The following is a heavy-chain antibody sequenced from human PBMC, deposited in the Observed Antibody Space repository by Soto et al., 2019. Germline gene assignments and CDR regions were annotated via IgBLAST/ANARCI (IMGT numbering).Heavy chain of an antibody. V-gene: IGHV4-34*01. CDR3: ARVSGIYYYGMDV. J-gene: IGHJ6*02. CDR1: GGSISNFY. D-gene: IGHD3-10*01. Sequence: SETLSLTCAVSGGSISNFYWSWIRQPPGKGLEWIGEINHSGSTNYNPSLKSRVTISVDTSKNQFSLKLSSVTAADTAVYYCARVSGIYYYGMDVWGQGTTVTVS. CDR2: INHSGST.